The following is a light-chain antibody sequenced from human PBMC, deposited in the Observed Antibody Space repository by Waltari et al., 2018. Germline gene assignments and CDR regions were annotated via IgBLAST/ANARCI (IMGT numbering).Light chain of an antibody. V-gene: IGKV1-39*01. Sequence: DIQMTQSPTSLSASVGDRVTITCRASQSISTFLHWYQQTPGKAPQLLIYAAFSLESGVPSRFSGSGSGTEFTLTIGSLQPEDFATYYCQQTHTTPFTFGQGTRLEIK. J-gene: IGKJ5*01. CDR3: QQTHTTPFT. CDR2: AAF. CDR1: QSISTF.